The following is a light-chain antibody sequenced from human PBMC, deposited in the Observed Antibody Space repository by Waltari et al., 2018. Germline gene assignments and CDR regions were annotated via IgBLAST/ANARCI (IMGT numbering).Light chain of an antibody. Sequence: QSALTQPASVSGSPGQAITISCTGTSSDVGDYNYVSWYQQYPGKAPKLMIYDVTRRPSGVSSRFAGSKSGNTASLTISGLQAEDEAEYYCSSYTGSSTWVFGGGTKL. J-gene: IGLJ3*02. CDR1: SSDVGDYNY. CDR2: DVT. V-gene: IGLV2-14*03. CDR3: SSYTGSSTWV.